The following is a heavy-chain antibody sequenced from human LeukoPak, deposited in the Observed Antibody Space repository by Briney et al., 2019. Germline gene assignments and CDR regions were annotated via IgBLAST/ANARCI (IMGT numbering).Heavy chain of an antibody. V-gene: IGHV6-1*01. J-gene: IGHJ6*03. CDR1: GDSVSSNSAA. CDR2: TYYRSKWYN. Sequence: SQTLSLTCAISGDSVSSNSAAWNWIRQSPSRGLEWLGRTYYRSKWYNDYAVSVKSRITINPDTSKNQFSLQLNSVTPEDTAVYYCAREVEGGYDLIYYYYYMDVWGKGTTVTVSS. CDR3: AREVEGGYDLIYYYYYMDV. D-gene: IGHD5-12*01.